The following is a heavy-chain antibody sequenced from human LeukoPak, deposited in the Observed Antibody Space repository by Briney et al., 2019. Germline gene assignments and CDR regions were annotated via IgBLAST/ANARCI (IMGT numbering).Heavy chain of an antibody. CDR2: ISGSGGTT. J-gene: IGHJ4*02. Sequence: GGSLRLSCAASGFTFSSYGMNWVRQAPGKGPEWVSGISGSGGTTYYADSVKGRFTISRDNSKNSLSLQVSSLRAEDTAVYYCAKTNGYYSDWGQGTLVTVSS. CDR3: AKTNGYYSD. CDR1: GFTFSSYG. V-gene: IGHV3-23*01. D-gene: IGHD3-22*01.